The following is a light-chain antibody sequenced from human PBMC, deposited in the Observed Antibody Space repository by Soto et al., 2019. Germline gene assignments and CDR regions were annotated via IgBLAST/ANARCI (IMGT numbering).Light chain of an antibody. Sequence: DIQMTQSPSSLSASVGDRVTITFRASHGIRNASAWHQQKPGQAPKRLISFASSLENGVPSRFSGSGSGTAFTLTIRSLLPDDFATHDWLQSNTYPLTFGRGTKVEFK. CDR2: FAS. V-gene: IGKV1-17*01. CDR3: LQSNTYPLT. CDR1: HGIRNA. J-gene: IGKJ4*01.